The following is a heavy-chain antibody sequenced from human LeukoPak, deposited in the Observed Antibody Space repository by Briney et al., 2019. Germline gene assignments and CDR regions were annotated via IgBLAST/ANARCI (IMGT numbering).Heavy chain of an antibody. V-gene: IGHV3-23*01. CDR2: ISGSGGST. J-gene: IGHJ6*02. Sequence: GGSLRLSCAASGFTFSSYAMSWVRQAPGKGLEWVSAISGSGGSTYYADSVKGRFTISRDNSKNTLYLQMNSLRAEDTAVYYCARVVAGSVYKSGMDVWGQGTTVTVSS. CDR1: GFTFSSYA. CDR3: ARVVAGSVYKSGMDV. D-gene: IGHD6-19*01.